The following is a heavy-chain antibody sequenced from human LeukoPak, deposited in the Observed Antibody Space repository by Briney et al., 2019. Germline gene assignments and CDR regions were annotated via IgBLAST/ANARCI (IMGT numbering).Heavy chain of an antibody. J-gene: IGHJ4*02. CDR3: ARGPPPDYDFWSGYYGGGGFDY. CDR1: GYTFTDCY. CDR2: INPNSGGT. V-gene: IGHV1-2*02. Sequence: ASVKVSCKASGYTFTDCYMHWVRQAPGQGLEWMGWINPNSGGTNYAQKFQGRVTMTRDTSISTAYMELSRLRSDDTAVYYCARGPPPDYDFWSGYYGGGGFDYWGQGTLVTVSS. D-gene: IGHD3-3*01.